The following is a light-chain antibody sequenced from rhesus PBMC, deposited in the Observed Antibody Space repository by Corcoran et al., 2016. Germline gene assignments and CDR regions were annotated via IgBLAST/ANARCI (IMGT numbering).Light chain of an antibody. Sequence: DIQMTQSPSSLSASVGDRVTITCRASQGITNELAWYQQKPGETPKPLIYEASSLQSGIPSRVSGSGPGTDFTLPISSLQPGYFATYSCQPYYSTPFAFDPGTKLDI. V-gene: IGKV1-21*01. CDR2: EAS. CDR3: QPYYSTPFA. J-gene: IGKJ3*01. CDR1: QGITNE.